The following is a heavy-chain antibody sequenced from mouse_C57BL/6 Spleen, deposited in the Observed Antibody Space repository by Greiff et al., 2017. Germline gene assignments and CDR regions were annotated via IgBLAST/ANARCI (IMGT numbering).Heavy chain of an antibody. Sequence: VQLQQSGPELVKPGASVKISCKASGYSFTGYYMNWVKQSPEKSLEWIGEINPSTGGTTYNQKFKAKATLTVDKSSSTAYMQLKSLTSEDSAVDYCARSPDGFYFDYWGQGTTLTVSS. CDR3: ARSPDGFYFDY. CDR1: GYSFTGYY. J-gene: IGHJ2*01. D-gene: IGHD2-3*01. CDR2: INPSTGGT. V-gene: IGHV1-42*01.